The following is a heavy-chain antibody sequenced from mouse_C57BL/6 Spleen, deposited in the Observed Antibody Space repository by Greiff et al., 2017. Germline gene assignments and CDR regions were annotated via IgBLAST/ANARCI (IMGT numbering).Heavy chain of an antibody. V-gene: IGHV1-26*01. J-gene: IGHJ2*01. CDR1: GYTFTDYY. Sequence: EVQLQQSGPELVKPGASVKISCKASGYTFTDYYMNWVKQSHGKSLEWIGDINPNNGGTSYNQKFKGTATLTVDKSSSTAYMELRSLTSEDSAVYYCARPVVGYFDYWGQGTTLTVSS. CDR3: ARPVVGYFDY. CDR2: INPNNGGT. D-gene: IGHD1-1*01.